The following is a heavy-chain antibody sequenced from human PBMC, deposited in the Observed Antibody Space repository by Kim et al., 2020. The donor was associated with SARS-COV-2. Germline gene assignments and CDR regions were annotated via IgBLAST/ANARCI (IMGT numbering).Heavy chain of an antibody. CDR3: AKDGYDSSGYHPYYFDY. CDR1: GFTFTKSA. J-gene: IGHJ4*01. Sequence: GGSLRLSCAASGFTFTKSAMNWVRQAPGKGLEWVSSISGSGGTTFYADSVKGRFTMSRDNSKNTLYLQMNSLRAEDTAVYYCAKDGYDSSGYHPYYFDY. V-gene: IGHV3-23*01. CDR2: ISGSGGTT. D-gene: IGHD3-22*01.